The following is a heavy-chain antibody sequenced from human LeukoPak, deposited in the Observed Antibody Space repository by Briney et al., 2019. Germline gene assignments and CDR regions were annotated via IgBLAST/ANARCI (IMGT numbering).Heavy chain of an antibody. J-gene: IGHJ4*02. CDR2: ISDSGTS. CDR3: GRQGDGGRAYDH. D-gene: IGHD4-23*01. V-gene: IGHV4-39*01. Sequence: SETLSRNCSVSGGSITTSSYYWGWIRQPPGKGLEWIGAISDSGTSYHSPSLRSRATISVDTSRNQFSLKVTSVTAADTAVYYCGRQGDGGRAYDHWGQGTLVTVSS. CDR1: GGSITTSSYY.